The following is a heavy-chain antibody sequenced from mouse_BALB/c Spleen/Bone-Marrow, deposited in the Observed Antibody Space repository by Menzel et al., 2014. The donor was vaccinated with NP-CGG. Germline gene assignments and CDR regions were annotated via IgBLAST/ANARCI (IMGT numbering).Heavy chain of an antibody. Sequence: VKLVESGPGLVAPSQSLSITCTVPGFSLTSYGVHWVRQPPGKGLEWLGVIWAGGSTNYNSALMSRLSISKDNSKSQVFLKMNSLQTDGTAMYYCARVIRYESYFDYWGQGTTLTVSS. CDR3: ARVIRYESYFDY. D-gene: IGHD2-14*01. J-gene: IGHJ2*01. V-gene: IGHV2-9*02. CDR1: GFSLTSYG. CDR2: IWAGGST.